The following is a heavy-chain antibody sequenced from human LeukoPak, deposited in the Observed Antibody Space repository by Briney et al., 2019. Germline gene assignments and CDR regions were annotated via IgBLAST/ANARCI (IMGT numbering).Heavy chain of an antibody. CDR2: INAGNGIT. J-gene: IGHJ4*02. CDR3: ARDGGYRGYEPEPREMDY. V-gene: IGHV1-3*01. D-gene: IGHD5-12*01. CDR1: GYTFTSFA. Sequence: ASVKVSGKASGYTFTSFAMDWVRQAPGQRLEWMGWINAGNGITRNSQKFQGRVTITRDTSASTAYMELSSLRSEDTAVYYCARDGGYRGYEPEPREMDYWGQGTLVTVSS.